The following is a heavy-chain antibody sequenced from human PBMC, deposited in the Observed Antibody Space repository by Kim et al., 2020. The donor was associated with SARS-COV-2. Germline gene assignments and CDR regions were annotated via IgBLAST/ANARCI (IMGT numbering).Heavy chain of an antibody. Sequence: SETLSLTCSVSGGSIDSSGFYWSWIRQHPGKGLEWIGYIFYSGATYYNPSLKSRLAMSVDTSKNQFSLSLSSVTAADTAVYYCARGDTSYFDSSGYF. CDR2: IFYSGAT. CDR3: ARGDTSYFDSSGYF. V-gene: IGHV4-31*03. D-gene: IGHD3-22*01. J-gene: IGHJ1*01. CDR1: GGSIDSSGFY.